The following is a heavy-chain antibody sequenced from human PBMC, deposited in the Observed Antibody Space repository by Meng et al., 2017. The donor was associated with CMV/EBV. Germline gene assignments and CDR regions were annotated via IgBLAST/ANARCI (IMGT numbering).Heavy chain of an antibody. CDR1: GFTFSSYA. Sequence: LSCAASGFTFSSYAMSWVRQAPGKGLEWVSVIYSGGSTYYADSVKGRFTISRDNSKNTLYLQMNSLRAEDTAVYYCARITVGAIDYWGQGTLVTVSS. V-gene: IGHV3-53*01. D-gene: IGHD1-26*01. CDR3: ARITVGAIDY. CDR2: IYSGGST. J-gene: IGHJ4*02.